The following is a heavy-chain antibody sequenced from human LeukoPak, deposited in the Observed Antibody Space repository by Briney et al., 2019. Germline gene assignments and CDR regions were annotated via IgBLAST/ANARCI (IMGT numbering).Heavy chain of an antibody. D-gene: IGHD6-13*01. CDR1: GFTFSSYA. V-gene: IGHV3-23*01. CDR2: IIGSGSST. J-gene: IGHJ4*02. CDR3: AKDRAQQLVLDF. Sequence: GGSLRLSCAASGFTFSSYAMSWVRQAPGKGLEWVSDIIGSGSSTYYADSVKGRVTISTDNSKNTLFLKMNSLRAEDTAVYYCAKDRAQQLVLDFWGQGTLVTVSS.